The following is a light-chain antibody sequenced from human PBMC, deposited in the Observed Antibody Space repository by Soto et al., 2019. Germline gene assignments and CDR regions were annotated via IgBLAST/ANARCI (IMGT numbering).Light chain of an antibody. V-gene: IGLV2-14*01. CDR3: TSFTSSSTLYV. CDR2: DVS. J-gene: IGLJ1*01. Sequence: QAVVTKPASVSGSPGQSITISCTGTGSDVGAYNYVSWYQQHPDKAPKLMIYDVSDRPSGVSNRFSGSKSGNTASLTISGLQAEDEADYYCTSFTSSSTLYVFGAGTKVTVL. CDR1: GSDVGAYNY.